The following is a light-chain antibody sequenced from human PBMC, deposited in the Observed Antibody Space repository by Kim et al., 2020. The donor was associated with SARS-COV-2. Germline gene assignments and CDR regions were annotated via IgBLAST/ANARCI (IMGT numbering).Light chain of an antibody. Sequence: QAVVTQPPSVSAAPGQKVTISCSGSSSNIGTNFVSWYQQFPGTAPKILISDTNKRPSGIPDRFSGSKSGTSATLGITGLQTGDEADYYCAAWDSSVSAVAFGGGTQLTVL. CDR2: DTN. J-gene: IGLJ2*01. CDR1: SSNIGTNF. CDR3: AAWDSSVSAVA. V-gene: IGLV1-51*01.